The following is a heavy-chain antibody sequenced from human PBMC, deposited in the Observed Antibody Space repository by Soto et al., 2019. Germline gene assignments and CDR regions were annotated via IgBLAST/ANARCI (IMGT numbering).Heavy chain of an antibody. V-gene: IGHV3-66*01. CDR2: IYNDGST. Sequence: GGSQRLSCAATGFNVRSRVRSWVRQAPGKGLEGMSVIYNDGSTYYADSVRGRFTISRDNSKNTLYLQMNSLRAEDTAVYYCAKDPQQLIVYFDYWGQGTQVTVSS. CDR3: AKDPQQLIVYFDY. J-gene: IGHJ4*02. D-gene: IGHD6-13*01. CDR1: GFNVRSRV.